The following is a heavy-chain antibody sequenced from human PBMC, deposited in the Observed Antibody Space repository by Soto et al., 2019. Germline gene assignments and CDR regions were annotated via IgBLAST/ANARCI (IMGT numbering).Heavy chain of an antibody. CDR3: ARGDCSSTSCYTSGGDY. CDR2: INPNSGDT. V-gene: IGHV1-2*02. CDR1: GYTFTGYY. D-gene: IGHD2-2*02. Sequence: ASVKVSCKASGYTFTGYYVHWVRQAPGQGLEWMGWINPNSGDTYLAQRFQGRVTMNRDTSIGTAYMELSRLRSDDTAVYYCARGDCSSTSCYTSGGDYWGQGTLVTVSS. J-gene: IGHJ4*02.